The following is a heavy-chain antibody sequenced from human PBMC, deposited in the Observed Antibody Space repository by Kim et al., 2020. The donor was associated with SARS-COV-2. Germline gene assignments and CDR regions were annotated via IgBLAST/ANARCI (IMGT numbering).Heavy chain of an antibody. V-gene: IGHV3-23*01. Sequence: GSLRLSCAASGFTFSSYAMSWVRQAPGKGLEWVSAISGSGGSTYYADSVKGRFTISRDNSKNTLYLQMNSLRAEDTAVYYCAKAGGAYSSSWYADYYYYYGMDVWGQGTTVTVSS. CDR3: AKAGGAYSSSWYADYYYYYGMDV. CDR1: GFTFSSYA. J-gene: IGHJ6*02. D-gene: IGHD6-13*01. CDR2: ISGSGGST.